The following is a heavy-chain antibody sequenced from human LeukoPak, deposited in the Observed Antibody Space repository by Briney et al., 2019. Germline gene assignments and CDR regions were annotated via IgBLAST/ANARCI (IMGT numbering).Heavy chain of an antibody. J-gene: IGHJ6*03. CDR3: ARTTEGGYTYEYFYYYYMDV. V-gene: IGHV4-34*01. D-gene: IGHD5-18*01. CDR1: GGSFSGYY. CDR2: INHSGST. Sequence: SETLSLTCAVYGGSFSGYYWSWIRQPPGKGLEWIGEINHSGSTNYNPSLKSRVTISVDTSKNQFSLKLSSVTAADTAVYYCARTTEGGYTYEYFYYYYMDVWGKGTTVTISS.